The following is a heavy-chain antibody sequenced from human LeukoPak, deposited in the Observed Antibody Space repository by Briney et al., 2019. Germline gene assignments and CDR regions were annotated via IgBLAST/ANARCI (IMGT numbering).Heavy chain of an antibody. CDR2: INHSGST. CDR3: ARWVGVVVPAATQEYYFDH. CDR1: GGSFSGYY. Sequence: ASETLSLTCAVYGGSFSGYYWSWIRQPPGKGLEWIGEINHSGSTNYNPSLKSRVTISVDTSKNQFSLKLSSVTAADTAVYYCARWVGVVVPAATQEYYFDHWGQGTLVTVSS. J-gene: IGHJ4*02. D-gene: IGHD2-2*01. V-gene: IGHV4-34*01.